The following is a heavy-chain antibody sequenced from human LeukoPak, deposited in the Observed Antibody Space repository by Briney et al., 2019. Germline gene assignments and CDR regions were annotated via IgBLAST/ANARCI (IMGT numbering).Heavy chain of an antibody. CDR3: ARAGELRYMDV. CDR2: IKGIGPTT. J-gene: IGHJ6*03. D-gene: IGHD3-16*01. Sequence: AGGSLRLSCAASGFTFSDYYMSWIRQAPGKGLEWVSTIKGIGPTTYYADSLKGRFTISRDNAKNSLFLQMSSLRADDTAIYYCARAGELRYMDVWGKGTAVTVSS. V-gene: IGHV3-11*04. CDR1: GFTFSDYY.